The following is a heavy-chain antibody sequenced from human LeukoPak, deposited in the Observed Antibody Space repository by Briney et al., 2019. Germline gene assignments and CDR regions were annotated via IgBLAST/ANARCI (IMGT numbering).Heavy chain of an antibody. V-gene: IGHV1-2*02. CDR2: INPNSGGT. Sequence: ASVKVSCKASGYTFTGYYMHWVRQAPGRGLEWMGWINPNSGGTNYAQKFQGRVTMTRDTSISTAYMELSRLRSDDTAVYYCASSFGAAAGMSYYYYYMDVWGKGTTVTVSS. D-gene: IGHD6-13*01. CDR3: ASSFGAAAGMSYYYYYMDV. CDR1: GYTFTGYY. J-gene: IGHJ6*03.